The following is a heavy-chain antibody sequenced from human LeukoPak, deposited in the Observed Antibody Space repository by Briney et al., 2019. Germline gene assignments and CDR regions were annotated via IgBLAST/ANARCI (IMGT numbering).Heavy chain of an antibody. CDR2: ISYDGSNK. D-gene: IGHD2-8*01. CDR1: GFTFSSYA. Sequence: PGRSLRLSCAASGFTFSSYAMHWVRQAPGKGLEWVAVISYDGSNKYYADSVKGRFTISRDNSKNTLYLQMNSLRAEDTAVYYCARVAVYAILRDAFDIWGQGTMVTVSS. CDR3: ARVAVYAILRDAFDI. J-gene: IGHJ3*02. V-gene: IGHV3-30*04.